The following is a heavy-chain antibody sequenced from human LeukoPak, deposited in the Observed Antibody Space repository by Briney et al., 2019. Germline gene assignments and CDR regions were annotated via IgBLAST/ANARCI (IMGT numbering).Heavy chain of an antibody. CDR1: GGSISSGDYY. Sequence: SQTLSLTCAVSGGSISSGDYYWSWIRQPPGKGLEWIGYIYYSGSTYYNPSLKSRVTISVDTSKNQFSLKLSSVTAADTAVYYCARDLTDGYYDSSGYQDWGQGTLVTVSS. CDR3: ARDLTDGYYDSSGYQD. V-gene: IGHV4-30-4*08. J-gene: IGHJ4*02. D-gene: IGHD3-22*01. CDR2: IYYSGST.